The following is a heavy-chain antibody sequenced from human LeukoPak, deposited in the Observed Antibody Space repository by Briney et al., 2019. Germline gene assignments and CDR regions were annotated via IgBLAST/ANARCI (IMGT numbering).Heavy chain of an antibody. V-gene: IGHV4-38-2*02. CDR2: IYHSGST. Sequence: PSETLSLTCTVSGYSISSGYYWGWIRQPPGKGLEWIGSIYHSGSTYYNPSLKSRVTISVDTSKNQFSLKLSSVTAADTAVYYCARGYSSGWGIDYWGQGTLVTVSS. CDR1: GYSISSGYY. J-gene: IGHJ4*02. D-gene: IGHD6-19*01. CDR3: ARGYSSGWGIDY.